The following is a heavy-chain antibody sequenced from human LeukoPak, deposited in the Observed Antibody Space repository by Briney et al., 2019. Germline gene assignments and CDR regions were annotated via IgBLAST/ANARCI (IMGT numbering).Heavy chain of an antibody. CDR2: ISGSGGST. CDR3: AKDRGGYYDSSGYYGIRFDY. D-gene: IGHD3-22*01. CDR1: GFTFSNYA. Sequence: PGGSLRLSCAASGFTFSNYAMSWVRQAPGKGLEWVSSISGSGGSTYYADSVKGRFTISRDNSKNTLYLQMNSLRAEDTAVYYCAKDRGGYYDSSGYYGIRFDYWGQGTLVTVSS. V-gene: IGHV3-23*01. J-gene: IGHJ4*02.